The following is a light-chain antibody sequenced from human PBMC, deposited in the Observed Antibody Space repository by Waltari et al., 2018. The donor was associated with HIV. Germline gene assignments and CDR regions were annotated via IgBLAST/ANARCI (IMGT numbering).Light chain of an antibody. CDR3: QSYDTSLTDII. CDR2: GNV. CDR1: SSNVEAAYD. V-gene: IGLV1-40*01. Sequence: QSVLTQPPSVSGAPGQRVTISCTKSSSNVEAAYDVHWFQQVPGTAPNLPIYGNVNRPSGVPDRFSGSMSGTSASLAITGLQAEDEADYYCQSYDTSLTDIIFGGGTKLTVL. J-gene: IGLJ2*01.